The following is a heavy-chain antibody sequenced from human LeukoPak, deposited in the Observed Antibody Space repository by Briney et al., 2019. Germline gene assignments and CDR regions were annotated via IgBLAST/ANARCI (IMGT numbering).Heavy chain of an antibody. CDR3: AREALESSSYFDY. D-gene: IGHD6-6*01. J-gene: IGHJ4*02. CDR2: ISAYNGNT. CDR1: GYTFTSYG. V-gene: IGHV1-18*01. Sequence: ASVKVSCKASGYTFTSYGISWVRQAPGQGLEWMGWISAYNGNTNYAQKLQGRVTMTRDTSISTAYMELSRLRSDDTAVYYCAREALESSSYFDYWGQGTLVTVSS.